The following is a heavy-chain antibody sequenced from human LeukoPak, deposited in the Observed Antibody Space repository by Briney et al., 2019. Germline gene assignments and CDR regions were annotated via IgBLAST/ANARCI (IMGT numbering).Heavy chain of an antibody. Sequence: SETLSLTCTVSGGSISSYYWSWIRQPPGKGLEWIGYIYYSGSTNYNPSLKSRVTISVDTSKNQFSLKLSSVTAADTAVYYCARLPWIAVAGNYYYGMDVWGRGTTVTVSS. CDR2: IYYSGST. D-gene: IGHD6-19*01. J-gene: IGHJ6*02. V-gene: IGHV4-59*01. CDR3: ARLPWIAVAGNYYYGMDV. CDR1: GGSISSYY.